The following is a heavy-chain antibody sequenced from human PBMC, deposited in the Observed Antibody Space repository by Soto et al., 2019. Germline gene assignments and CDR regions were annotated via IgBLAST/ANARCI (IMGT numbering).Heavy chain of an antibody. CDR1: GGSVSSGSYY. V-gene: IGHV4-61*01. Sequence: PSETLSLTCTVSGGSVSSGSYYWSWIRQPPGKGLECVGYIYYSGSTNYNPSLKSRVTISIDTSKNQFSLKLSSVTAADTAVYYCARVVGSSGDYFDYWGQGTLVTVSS. CDR3: ARVVGSSGDYFDY. CDR2: IYYSGST. D-gene: IGHD3-10*01. J-gene: IGHJ4*02.